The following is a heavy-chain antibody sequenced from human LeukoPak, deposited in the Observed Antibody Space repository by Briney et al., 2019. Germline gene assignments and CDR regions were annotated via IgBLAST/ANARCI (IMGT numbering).Heavy chain of an antibody. D-gene: IGHD1-26*01. Sequence: ASVKVSCKVSGYTLTELSMHWVRQAPGKGLEWMGGFDPEDGETIYAQKFQGRVTMTEDTSTDTAYMELSSLRSEDTAVCYCATPTTQWELLSYDYWGQGTLVTVSS. CDR2: FDPEDGET. J-gene: IGHJ4*02. CDR3: ATPTTQWELLSYDY. CDR1: GYTLTELS. V-gene: IGHV1-24*01.